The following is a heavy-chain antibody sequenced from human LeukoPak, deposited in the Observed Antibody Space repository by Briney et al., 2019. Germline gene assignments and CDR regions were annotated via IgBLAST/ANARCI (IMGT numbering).Heavy chain of an antibody. CDR1: GFTFSSYS. CDR2: ISGSGGST. J-gene: IGHJ4*02. Sequence: GGSLRLSCAASGFTFSSYSMNWVRQAPGKGLEWVSAISGSGGSTYYADSVKGRFTISRDNSKNTLYLQMNSLGAEDTAVYYWAKVSTTVWGGDYWGQGTLVTVSS. V-gene: IGHV3-23*01. CDR3: AKVSTTVWGGDY. D-gene: IGHD5/OR15-5a*01.